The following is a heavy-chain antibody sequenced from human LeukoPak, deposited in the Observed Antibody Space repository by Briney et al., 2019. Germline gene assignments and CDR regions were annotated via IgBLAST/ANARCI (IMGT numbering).Heavy chain of an antibody. CDR3: ARVVVVLHYYYGMDV. V-gene: IGHV4-34*01. Sequence: SETLSLTCAVYGGSFSGYYWSWIRQPPGKGLEWIGEINHSGSTNYNPSLKSRVTISVDTSKNQFSLKLSSVTAADTAVYYCARVVVVLHYYYGMDVWGQGTTVTVSS. D-gene: IGHD2-2*01. J-gene: IGHJ6*02. CDR1: GGSFSGYY. CDR2: INHSGST.